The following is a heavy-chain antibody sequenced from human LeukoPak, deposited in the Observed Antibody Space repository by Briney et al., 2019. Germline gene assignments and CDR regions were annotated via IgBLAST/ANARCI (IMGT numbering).Heavy chain of an antibody. Sequence: SETLSLTCAVYGGSFSVYYWSWIRQPPGKGLEWIGEINHSGNTNYSPSLKSRVTISVDTSKTQFSLKLTSVTAADTAVYYCARDPLGKNYWGQGTLVTVS. D-gene: IGHD1-26*01. CDR1: GGSFSVYY. CDR3: ARDPLGKNY. CDR2: INHSGNT. J-gene: IGHJ4*02. V-gene: IGHV4-34*01.